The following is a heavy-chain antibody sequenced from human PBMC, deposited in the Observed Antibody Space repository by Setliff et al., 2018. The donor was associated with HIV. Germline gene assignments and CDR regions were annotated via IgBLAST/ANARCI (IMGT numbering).Heavy chain of an antibody. V-gene: IGHV1-69*13. CDR2: IIPAFGTA. CDR1: GGTFSSFA. CDR3: ARGTGYGSGSYYRVFWFDP. J-gene: IGHJ5*02. D-gene: IGHD3-10*01. Sequence: SVKVSCKTSGGTFSSFALSWVRQAPGQGLEWMGGIIPAFGTANYAQKFQGRVTITADESTGTAYMELSSLRSEDTAVYYCARGTGYGSGSYYRVFWFDPWGQGTLVTVSS.